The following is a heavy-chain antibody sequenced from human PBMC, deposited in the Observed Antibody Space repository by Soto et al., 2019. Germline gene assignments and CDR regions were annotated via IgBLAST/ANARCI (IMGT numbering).Heavy chain of an antibody. D-gene: IGHD2-8*01. CDR3: ARAPLSTNGWYGEWFDS. Sequence: QVQLVQSGVEVKKPGASVTVSCKASGYTLNNYGITWVRQAPGQGPEWMGWITVYNGNTKNAQRLQGRVTMTTDTSTNTGNMELRNLRSDDTAVYYCARAPLSTNGWYGEWFDSWGQGTLVIVSS. V-gene: IGHV1-18*01. CDR1: GYTLNNYG. J-gene: IGHJ5*01. CDR2: ITVYNGNT.